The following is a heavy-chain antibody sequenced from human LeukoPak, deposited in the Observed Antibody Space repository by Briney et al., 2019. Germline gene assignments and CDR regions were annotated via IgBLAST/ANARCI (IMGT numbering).Heavy chain of an antibody. CDR2: ISYDGSNK. D-gene: IGHD3-22*01. Sequence: GGSLRLSCAASGFTFSSYGMHWVRQAPGKGLEWVAVISYDGSNKYYADSVKGRFTISRDNSKNTLYLQMNSLRAEDTAVYYCARRGYVFDIWGQGTMVTVSS. J-gene: IGHJ3*02. V-gene: IGHV3-30*03. CDR1: GFTFSSYG. CDR3: ARRGYVFDI.